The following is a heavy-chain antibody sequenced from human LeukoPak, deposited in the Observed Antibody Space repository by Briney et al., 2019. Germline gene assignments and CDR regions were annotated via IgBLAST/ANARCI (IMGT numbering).Heavy chain of an antibody. CDR2: INPSGGST. CDR1: GYTFTSYG. D-gene: IGHD2-15*01. V-gene: IGHV1-46*01. J-gene: IGHJ6*02. CDR3: ARVGEGSVVVVAAVYYYGMDV. Sequence: GASVKVSCKASGYTFTSYGISWVRQAPGQGLEWMGIINPSGGSTSYAQKFQGRVTMTRDTSTSTVHMELSSLRSEDTAVYYCARVGEGSVVVVAAVYYYGMDVWGQGTTVTVSS.